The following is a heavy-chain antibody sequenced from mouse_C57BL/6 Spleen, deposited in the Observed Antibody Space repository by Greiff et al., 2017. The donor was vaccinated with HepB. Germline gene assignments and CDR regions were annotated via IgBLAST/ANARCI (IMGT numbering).Heavy chain of an antibody. CDR2: IDPSDSYT. V-gene: IGHV1-59*01. J-gene: IGHJ4*01. D-gene: IGHD1-1*01. Sequence: VQLQQPGAELVRPGTSVKLSCKASGYTFTSYWMHWVKQRPGQGLEWIGVIDPSDSYTNYNQKFKVKATLTVDTSSSTAYMQHSSLTSEDSAVYYCARRDYYGSSFYAMDYWGQGTSVTVSS. CDR1: GYTFTSYW. CDR3: ARRDYYGSSFYAMDY.